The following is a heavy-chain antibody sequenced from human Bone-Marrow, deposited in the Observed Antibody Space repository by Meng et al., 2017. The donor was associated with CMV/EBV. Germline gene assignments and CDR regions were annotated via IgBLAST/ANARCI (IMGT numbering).Heavy chain of an antibody. D-gene: IGHD6-19*01. V-gene: IGHV3-21*01. J-gene: IGHJ4*02. CDR2: ISSSSDYI. CDR1: GFTFSSYT. Sequence: GESLKISCAASGFTFSSYTMNWVRQAPGKGLEWVSSISSSSDYIYYADSLKGRFTISRVNAKNSLYLQMNSLRAEDTAVYYCAREGYSSGWFPDCWGQGTLVTVSS. CDR3: AREGYSSGWFPDC.